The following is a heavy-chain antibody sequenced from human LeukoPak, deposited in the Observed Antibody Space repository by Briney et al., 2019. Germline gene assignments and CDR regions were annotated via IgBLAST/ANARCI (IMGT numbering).Heavy chain of an antibody. CDR1: GYTFTGYY. CDR2: INPNSGGT. Sequence: ASVKVSCKASGYTFTGYYMHWVRQAPGQGLEWMGWINPNSGGTNYAQKLQGRVTMTTDTSTSTAYMELRSLRSDDTAVYYCARDVSIAAHKRPFLGYWGQGTLVTVSS. J-gene: IGHJ4*02. V-gene: IGHV1-2*02. CDR3: ARDVSIAAHKRPFLGY. D-gene: IGHD6-6*01.